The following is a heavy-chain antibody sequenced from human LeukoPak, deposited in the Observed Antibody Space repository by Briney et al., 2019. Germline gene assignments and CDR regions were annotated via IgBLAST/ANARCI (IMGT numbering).Heavy chain of an antibody. D-gene: IGHD6-19*01. CDR1: GYSFTKFW. J-gene: IGHJ3*02. Sequence: GESLKISCKGSGYSFTKFWIGWVRQMPGKGLEWMGIIYPGDSDTRYSPSFQGQVTLLVDTSISTAYLQWSSLKASDTAMYYCARPRGRGSGAGVGAFDIWGQGTMVTVSS. CDR3: ARPRGRGSGAGVGAFDI. CDR2: IYPGDSDT. V-gene: IGHV5-51*01.